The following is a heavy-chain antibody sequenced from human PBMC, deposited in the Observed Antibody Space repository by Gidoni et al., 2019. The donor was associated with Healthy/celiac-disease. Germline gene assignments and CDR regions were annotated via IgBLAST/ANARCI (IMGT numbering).Heavy chain of an antibody. V-gene: IGHV3-15*01. D-gene: IGHD3-3*01. Sequence: GGTTDYAAPVKGRFTISRDDSKNTLYLQMNSLKTEDTAVYYCTTELGDYFDYWGQGTLVTVSS. CDR2: GGTT. J-gene: IGHJ4*02. CDR3: TTELGDYFDY.